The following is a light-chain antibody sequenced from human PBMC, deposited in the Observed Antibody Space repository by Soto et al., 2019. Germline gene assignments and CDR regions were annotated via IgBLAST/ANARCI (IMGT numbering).Light chain of an antibody. Sequence: DIQMTQSPSTLSASVGDRVTITCRASQTISSWLAWYQQKPGKAPKLLIYAASTLQSGVPSRFSGSGSGTDFTLTISCLQSEDFATYYCQQSYGTPITFGQGTKVDIK. CDR2: AAS. CDR3: QQSYGTPIT. CDR1: QTISSW. V-gene: IGKV1-5*01. J-gene: IGKJ1*01.